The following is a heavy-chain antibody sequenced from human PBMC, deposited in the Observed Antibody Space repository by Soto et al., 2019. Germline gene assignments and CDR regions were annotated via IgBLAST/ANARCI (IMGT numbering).Heavy chain of an antibody. J-gene: IGHJ6*02. Sequence: GASVKVSCKASGGTFGSYAISWVRQAPGQGLEWMGGIIPIFGTANYAQKFQGRVTITADESTSTAYMELSSLRSEDTAVYYCARDRYSAAGTDYYYGMDVWGQGTTVTVSS. D-gene: IGHD6-13*01. CDR3: ARDRYSAAGTDYYYGMDV. CDR1: GGTFGSYA. V-gene: IGHV1-69*13. CDR2: IIPIFGTA.